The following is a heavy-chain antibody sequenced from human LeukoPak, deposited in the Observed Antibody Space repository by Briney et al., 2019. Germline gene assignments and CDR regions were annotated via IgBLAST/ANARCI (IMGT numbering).Heavy chain of an antibody. V-gene: IGHV4-39*01. Sequence: ASETLSHTCAVSGGSISNSGYYWAWIRQPPGKGLEYIGNIHYSDSALYNPSLQSRATILVDTSKNQFSLRLSSLTAADTAVYYCARRRAAAGPFDYWAKGSLVSYSS. J-gene: IGHJ4*02. CDR2: IHYSDSA. CDR1: GGSISNSGYY. CDR3: ARRRAAAGPFDY. D-gene: IGHD6-13*01.